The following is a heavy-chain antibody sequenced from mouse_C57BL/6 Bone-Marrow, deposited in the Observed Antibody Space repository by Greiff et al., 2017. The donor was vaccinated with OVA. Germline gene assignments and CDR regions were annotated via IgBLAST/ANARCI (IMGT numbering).Heavy chain of an antibody. V-gene: IGHV1-74*01. CDR2: IHPSDSDT. D-gene: IGHD2-1*01. J-gene: IGHJ3*01. CDR3: ANTPIYYGNYWFAY. CDR1: GYTFTSYW. Sequence: QVQLQQPGAELVKPGASVKVSCKASGYTFTSYWMHWVKQRPGQGLEWIGRIHPSDSDTNYNQKFKGKATLTVDKSSSTAYMQLSSRTSEDSAVYYCANTPIYYGNYWFAYWGQGTLVTVSA.